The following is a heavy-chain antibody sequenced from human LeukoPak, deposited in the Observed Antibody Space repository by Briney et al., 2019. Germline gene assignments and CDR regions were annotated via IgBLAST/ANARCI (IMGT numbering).Heavy chain of an antibody. CDR2: ISWNSGSI. V-gene: IGHV3-9*03. Sequence: PGRSLRLSCAASGFTFDDYAMHWVRQAPGKGLEWVSGISWNSGSIGYAGSVKGRFTISRDNAKNSLYLQMNSLRAEDMALYYCAKMAAAGTDYYFDYWGQGTLVTVSS. D-gene: IGHD6-13*01. CDR1: GFTFDDYA. CDR3: AKMAAAGTDYYFDY. J-gene: IGHJ4*02.